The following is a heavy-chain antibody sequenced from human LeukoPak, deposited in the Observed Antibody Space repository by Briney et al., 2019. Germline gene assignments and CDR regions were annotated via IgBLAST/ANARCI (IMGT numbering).Heavy chain of an antibody. Sequence: GGSLRLSCAASEFTFSNYAMSWVRQAPGKGLEWVSSINGNGGRTYYADSVKGRFTISRDNSKNTLYLQMNSLRAEDTAVYYCAKGFIAENDYWGQGTLVTVSS. CDR2: INGNGGRT. V-gene: IGHV3-23*01. CDR1: EFTFSNYA. D-gene: IGHD6-13*01. J-gene: IGHJ4*02. CDR3: AKGFIAENDY.